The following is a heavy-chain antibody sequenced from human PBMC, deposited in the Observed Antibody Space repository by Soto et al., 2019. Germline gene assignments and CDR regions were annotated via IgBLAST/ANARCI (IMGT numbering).Heavy chain of an antibody. J-gene: IGHJ4*02. D-gene: IGHD5-18*01. Sequence: PSETLSLTCTVSGCSISSYYWSWIRQPPGKGLEWIGYIYYSGSTNYNPSLKSRVTISVDTSKNQFSLKLSSVTAADTAVYYCARLNADTAMVDYWGQGTLVTVSS. CDR2: IYYSGST. CDR3: ARLNADTAMVDY. CDR1: GCSISSYY. V-gene: IGHV4-59*08.